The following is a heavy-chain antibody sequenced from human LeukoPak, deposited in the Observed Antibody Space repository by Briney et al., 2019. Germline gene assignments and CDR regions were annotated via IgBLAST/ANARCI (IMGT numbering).Heavy chain of an antibody. V-gene: IGHV5-51*01. CDR1: GYSFTSYW. CDR2: IYPGDSDT. Sequence: GEALKISCKGSGYSFTSYWIGWVRQMPGKGLEWMGIIYPGDSDTRYSPSFQGQVTISADKSISTAYLQWSSLKASDTAMYYCARQPIEGIAAAGTREAVVNDAFDIWGQGTMVTVSS. J-gene: IGHJ3*02. D-gene: IGHD6-13*01. CDR3: ARQPIEGIAAAGTREAVVNDAFDI.